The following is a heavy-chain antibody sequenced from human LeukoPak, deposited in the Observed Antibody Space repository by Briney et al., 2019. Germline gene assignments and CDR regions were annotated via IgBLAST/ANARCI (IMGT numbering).Heavy chain of an antibody. CDR1: GFTFSTYW. CDR2: INSDGSST. J-gene: IGHJ3*02. Sequence: PGGSLRLSCAASGFTFSTYWMHWVRQAPGKGLVWVTRINSDGSSTTYADSVKGRFTISRDYAKNTLYLQMNSLRAEDTAVYYCARNENDAFDIWGQGTMVTVSS. V-gene: IGHV3-74*01. CDR3: ARNENDAFDI.